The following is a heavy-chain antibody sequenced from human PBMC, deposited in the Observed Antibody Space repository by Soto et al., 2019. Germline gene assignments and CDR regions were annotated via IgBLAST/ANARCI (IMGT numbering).Heavy chain of an antibody. D-gene: IGHD3-10*01. V-gene: IGHV1-58*02. J-gene: IGHJ6*02. Sequence: GGSGKVARKASWVTLTRPGMQWVGQGRGQSLEWIGWIVLSCGNTNYAQKFQGRVTITADESASTAYMELSSLRSEDTAVYYCARDLGFTMVRGVPSPSGYYYSGIDVWGQGTTLTVSS. CDR3: ARDLGFTMVRGVPSPSGYYYSGIDV. CDR1: WVTLTRPG. CDR2: IVLSCGNT.